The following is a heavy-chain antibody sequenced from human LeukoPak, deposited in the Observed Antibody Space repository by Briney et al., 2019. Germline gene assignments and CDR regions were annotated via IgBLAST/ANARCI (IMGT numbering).Heavy chain of an antibody. Sequence: GGSLRLSCAASGFTLSYYWMNWVRQAPGKGLEWVANIEKDGSETYYVDSVRGRFIISRDNAKNSLYLQMNSLRVDDTAVYYCARGHYGDYAWGPGTLVTVSS. J-gene: IGHJ5*02. CDR2: IEKDGSET. CDR1: GFTLSYYW. V-gene: IGHV3-7*01. CDR3: ARGHYGDYA. D-gene: IGHD4-17*01.